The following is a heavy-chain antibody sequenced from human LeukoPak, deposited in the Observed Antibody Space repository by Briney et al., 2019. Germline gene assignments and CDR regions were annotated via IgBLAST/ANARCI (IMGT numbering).Heavy chain of an antibody. D-gene: IGHD4-11*01. Sequence: GGSLRLSCAAPGFTFSSYWMSWVRQAPGKGLEWVANIKQDGSEKYYVDSVKGRFTISRDNAKNSLYLQMNSLRAEDTAVYSCARGPQSLFDYWGQGTLVTVSS. CDR1: GFTFSSYW. CDR2: IKQDGSEK. CDR3: ARGPQSLFDY. V-gene: IGHV3-7*01. J-gene: IGHJ4*02.